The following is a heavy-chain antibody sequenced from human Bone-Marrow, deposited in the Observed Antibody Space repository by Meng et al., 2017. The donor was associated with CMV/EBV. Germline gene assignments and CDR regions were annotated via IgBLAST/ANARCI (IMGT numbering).Heavy chain of an antibody. Sequence: GGSLRLSCVGSGFIFSDAWMTWIRQAPGKGPEWVGRIKSKNRGETIDYAAPVKDRFTVSRDDSRNTLYLQMNSLKTEDTAMYFCVRLYTDLDGYQDWGQGTVVTVSS. CDR3: VRLYTDLDGYQD. J-gene: IGHJ4*02. CDR2: IKSKNRGETI. D-gene: IGHD3/OR15-3a*01. V-gene: IGHV3-15*01. CDR1: GFIFSDAW.